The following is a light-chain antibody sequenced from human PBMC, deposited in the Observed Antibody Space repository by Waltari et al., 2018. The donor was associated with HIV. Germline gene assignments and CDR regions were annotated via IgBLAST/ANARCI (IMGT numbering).Light chain of an antibody. CDR3: CAYASTNSPYYI. J-gene: IGLJ1*01. CDR2: KSF. V-gene: IGLV2-14*01. CDR1: NSDVGAYDF. Sequence: SALTQPASVSGSPGQSVTISCNGTNSDVGAYDFVSWYQQHPGNATKRPNYKSFHRASGISDRFSASRSGNTASLTISGLQPEDEADYYCCAYASTNSPYYIFGGGTTVT.